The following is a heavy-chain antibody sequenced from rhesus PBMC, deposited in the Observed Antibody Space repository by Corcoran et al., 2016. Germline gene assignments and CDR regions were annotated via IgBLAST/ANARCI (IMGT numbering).Heavy chain of an antibody. J-gene: IGHJ3*01. D-gene: IGHD5-42*01. CDR1: GGSISGYYL. CDR3: ARALGDTWGAFDF. V-gene: IGHV4-143*01. CDR2: IYDVSRST. Sequence: QVQLQESGPGVVKPSETLSLTCAVSGGSISGYYLWSWIRRHPGKGRKWIGYIYDVSRSTRYNPSLRSRVSISIDTSKNQFSLKRSSVTAADTAVYYCARALGDTWGAFDFWGQGLRVTVSS.